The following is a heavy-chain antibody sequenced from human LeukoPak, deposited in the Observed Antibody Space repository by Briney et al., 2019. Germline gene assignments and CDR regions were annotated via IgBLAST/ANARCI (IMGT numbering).Heavy chain of an antibody. Sequence: SETLSLTCTVSGGSIRNDFWSWFRQPPGKGLEWFGFIYYSGSSSYNPSLKSRVTMSIDTSKNQFSLKLSSVTAADTAVYYCARVSTVTTARNYYYGMDVWGQGTTVTVSS. CDR1: GGSIRNDF. CDR3: ARVSTVTTARNYYYGMDV. D-gene: IGHD4-11*01. J-gene: IGHJ6*02. V-gene: IGHV4-59*01. CDR2: IYYSGSS.